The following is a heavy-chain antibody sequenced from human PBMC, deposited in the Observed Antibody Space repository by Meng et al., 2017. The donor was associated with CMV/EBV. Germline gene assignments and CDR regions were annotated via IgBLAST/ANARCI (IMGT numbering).Heavy chain of an antibody. CDR1: GGSISSSSYY. D-gene: IGHD3-10*01. CDR3: GRAYGQYYYYYYGMDV. Sequence: SETLSLTCTVSGGSISSSSYYWGWTRQPPGKGLEWIGSIYYSGSPYYNPSLKSRVTISVDTSKNQFSLKLSSVTAADPAVYYCGRAYGQYYYYYYGMDVWGQGTTVTVSS. V-gene: IGHV4-39*01. CDR2: IYYSGSP. J-gene: IGHJ6*02.